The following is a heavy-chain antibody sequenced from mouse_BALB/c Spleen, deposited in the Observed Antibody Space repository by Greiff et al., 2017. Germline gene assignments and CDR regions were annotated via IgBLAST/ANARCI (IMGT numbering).Heavy chain of an antibody. D-gene: IGHD1-1*01. CDR2: IWTGGGT. CDR1: GFSLTSYD. J-gene: IGHJ2*01. CDR3: VRDSNYGSSFFDY. Sequence: VHLVESGPGLVAPSQSLSITCTVSGFSLTSYDISWIRQPPGKGLEWLGVIWTGGGTNYNSAFMSRLSISKDNSKSQVFLKMNSLQTDDTAIYYCVRDSNYGSSFFDYWGQGTTLTVSS. V-gene: IGHV2-9-2*01.